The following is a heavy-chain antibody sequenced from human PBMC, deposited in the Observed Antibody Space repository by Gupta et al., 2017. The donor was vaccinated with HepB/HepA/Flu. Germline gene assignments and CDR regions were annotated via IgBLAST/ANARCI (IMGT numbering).Heavy chain of an antibody. V-gene: IGHV4-39*01. Sequence: QLQLQESGPGLVKPSETLSLTCTVSGGSISSSSYYWGWIRQPPGKGLEWIGSIYYSGSTYYNPSLKSRVTISVDTSKNQFSLKLSSVTAADTAVYYCARHGNSEYYDFWSGYYKGWDVWGKGTTVTVSS. CDR2: IYYSGST. J-gene: IGHJ6*04. CDR3: ARHGNSEYYDFWSGYYKGWDV. CDR1: GGSISSSSYY. D-gene: IGHD3-3*01.